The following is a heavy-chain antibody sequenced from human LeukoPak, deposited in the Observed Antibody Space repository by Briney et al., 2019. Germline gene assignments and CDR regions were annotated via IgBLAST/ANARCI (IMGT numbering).Heavy chain of an antibody. V-gene: IGHV3-43*02. CDR3: AKDIGGFYDTKGYFDY. J-gene: IGHJ4*02. CDR1: GFSFDDYA. D-gene: IGHD2/OR15-2a*01. CDR2: ISGDGGST. Sequence: GGSLRLSCAASGFSFDDYAMHWVRQAPGKGLEWVSLISGDGGSTYYADSVKGRFTISRDNSKNSLYLQMNSLRTEDTALYYCAKDIGGFYDTKGYFDYWGQGTLVTVSS.